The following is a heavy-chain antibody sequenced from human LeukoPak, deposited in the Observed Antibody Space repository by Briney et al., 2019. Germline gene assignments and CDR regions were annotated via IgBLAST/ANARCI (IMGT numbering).Heavy chain of an antibody. CDR2: ISSSGSTI. J-gene: IGHJ3*02. CDR1: GFTFSDYY. V-gene: IGHV3-11*04. Sequence: GGSLRLSCAASGFTFSDYYMSWIRQAPGKGLEWVSYISSSGSTISYADSVKGRFTISRDNAKNSLYLQMNSLRAEDTAVYYCARDRSLDFWSGRGAFDIWGQGTMVTVSS. CDR3: ARDRSLDFWSGRGAFDI. D-gene: IGHD3-3*01.